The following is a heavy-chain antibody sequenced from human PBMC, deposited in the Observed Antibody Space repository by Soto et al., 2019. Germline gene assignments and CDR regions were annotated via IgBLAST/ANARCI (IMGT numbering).Heavy chain of an antibody. CDR2: IYHSGST. D-gene: IGHD3-22*01. V-gene: IGHV4-4*03. J-gene: IGHJ4*02. CDR3: ARWTYYYDSSGYYFDY. CDR1: GGSISSSNW. Sequence: PETLSLTCAVSGGSISSSNWWSWVRQPPGKGLEWIGEIYHSGSTNYNPSLKSRVTISVDKSKNQFSLKLSSVIAADTAVYYCARWTYYYDSSGYYFDYWGQGTLVTVSS.